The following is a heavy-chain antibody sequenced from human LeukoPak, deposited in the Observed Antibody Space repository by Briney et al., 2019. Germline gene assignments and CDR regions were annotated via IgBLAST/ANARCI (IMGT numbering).Heavy chain of an antibody. V-gene: IGHV3-21*01. Sequence: GGSLRLSCAASGFTFSSYSMNWVRQAPGKGLEYVSSISISSSYIYYADSVKGRFTISRDNAKNSLYLQMNSLRAEDTAVYYCARTLYSSGWYGSTGYWGQGTLVTVSS. CDR2: ISISSSYI. CDR1: GFTFSSYS. D-gene: IGHD6-19*01. J-gene: IGHJ4*02. CDR3: ARTLYSSGWYGSTGY.